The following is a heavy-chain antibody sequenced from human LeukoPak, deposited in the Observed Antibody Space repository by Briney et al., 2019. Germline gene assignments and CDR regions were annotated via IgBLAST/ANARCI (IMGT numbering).Heavy chain of an antibody. D-gene: IGHD1-26*01. CDR3: ARDNSVGDNAWWFDP. J-gene: IGHJ5*02. CDR1: GFTFSNYG. V-gene: IGHV3-23*01. CDR2: ISGSGGTT. Sequence: GGSLRLSCAASGFTFSNYGMSWVRQAPGKGLEWVSTISGSGGTTYYADSLKGRFTISRDNSRNTLYLQMNSLRAEDTAIYYCARDNSVGDNAWWFDPWGQGTLVTVSS.